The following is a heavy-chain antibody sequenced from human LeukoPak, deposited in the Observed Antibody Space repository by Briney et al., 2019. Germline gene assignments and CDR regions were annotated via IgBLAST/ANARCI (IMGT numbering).Heavy chain of an antibody. CDR3: ARDRVRYFDWFTSRAFDI. CDR1: GFTFNYYW. D-gene: IGHD3-9*01. CDR2: ISSSSSTI. J-gene: IGHJ3*02. V-gene: IGHV3-48*01. Sequence: GGSLRLSCAASGFTFNYYWLTWVRQAPGKGLEWVSYISSSSSTIYYADSVKGRFTISRDNAKNSLYLQMNSLRAEDTAVYYCARDRVRYFDWFTSRAFDIWGQGTMVTVSS.